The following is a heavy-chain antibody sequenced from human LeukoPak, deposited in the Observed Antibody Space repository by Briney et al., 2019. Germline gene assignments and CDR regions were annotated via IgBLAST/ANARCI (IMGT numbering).Heavy chain of an antibody. CDR3: ARIGSLERHYFDY. CDR1: GGSISSYY. D-gene: IGHD1-1*01. CDR2: IYYSGST. J-gene: IGHJ4*02. Sequence: LETLSLTCTVSGGSISSYYWSWIRQPPGKGLEWIGYIYYSGSTNYNPSLKSRVTISVDTSKNQFSLKLSSVTAADTAVYYCARIGSLERHYFDYWGQGTLVTVSS. V-gene: IGHV4-59*01.